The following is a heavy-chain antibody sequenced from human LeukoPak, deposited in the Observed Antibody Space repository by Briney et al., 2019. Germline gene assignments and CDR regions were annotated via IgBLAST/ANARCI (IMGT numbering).Heavy chain of an antibody. D-gene: IGHD2-2*01. V-gene: IGHV1-69*06. CDR1: GGTFSSYA. J-gene: IGHJ3*02. Sequence: SVKVSCKASGGTFSSYAISWVRQAPGQGLEWMGGVIPIFGTANYAQKFQGRVTITADKSTSTAYMELSSLRSEDTAVYYCAKSNGHGLVDIWGQGTMVTVSS. CDR3: AKSNGHGLVDI. CDR2: VIPIFGTA.